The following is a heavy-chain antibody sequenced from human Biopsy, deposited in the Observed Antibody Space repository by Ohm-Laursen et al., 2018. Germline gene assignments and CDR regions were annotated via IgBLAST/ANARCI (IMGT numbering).Heavy chain of an antibody. Sequence: SDTLSLTCTVSGDSISTYYWSWIRQPPGKGLQWIGYIYYTGNTDYNPSLQSRVTISVDTSKNHFSLRLRSMTPADTAMYYCARDRGYYSDRTVPGYFDPWGRGTLVTVSS. CDR2: IYYTGNT. CDR3: ARDRGYYSDRTVPGYFDP. CDR1: GDSISTYY. V-gene: IGHV4-59*01. D-gene: IGHD3-22*01. J-gene: IGHJ2*01.